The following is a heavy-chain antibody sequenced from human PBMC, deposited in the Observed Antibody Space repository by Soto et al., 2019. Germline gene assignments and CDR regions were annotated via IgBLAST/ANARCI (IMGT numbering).Heavy chain of an antibody. CDR3: ARGGGPGRFDP. D-gene: IGHD3-10*01. J-gene: IGHJ5*02. CDR1: GFTFSTYA. V-gene: IGHV3-23*01. CDR2: VSASGLNT. Sequence: HPGGSLRLSCAASGFTFSTYAMAWVRQAPGKGLEWVSGVSASGLNTDYADPVKGRFYISRDNSKNSLYLQMNSLRAEDTAVYYCARGGGPGRFDPWGQGTLVTVSS.